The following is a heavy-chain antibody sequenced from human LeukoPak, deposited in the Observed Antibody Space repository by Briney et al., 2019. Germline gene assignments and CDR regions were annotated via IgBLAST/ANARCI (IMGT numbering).Heavy chain of an antibody. CDR1: GFTFRSYG. J-gene: IGHJ4*02. Sequence: GGAPRLFRGGSGFTFRSYGMHWGRPGPGKGGGGGGFLRYDGSNKYYADSVKGRFTISRDNSKNTLYLQMNSLRAEDTAVYYCAKDPGTIFGVVIRYFDYWGQGTLVTVSS. D-gene: IGHD3-3*01. V-gene: IGHV3-30*02. CDR3: AKDPGTIFGVVIRYFDY. CDR2: LRYDGSNK.